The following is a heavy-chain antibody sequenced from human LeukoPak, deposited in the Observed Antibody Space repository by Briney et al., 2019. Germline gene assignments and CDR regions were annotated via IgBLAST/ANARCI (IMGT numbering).Heavy chain of an antibody. CDR2: INPNSGGT. CDR1: GYTFTGYY. V-gene: IGHV1-2*02. D-gene: IGHD2-15*01. J-gene: IGHJ6*02. Sequence: ASVKVSCKASGYTFTGYYMHWVRPAPGQGLEWMGWINPNSGGTNYAQKFQGRVTMTRDTSISTAYMELSRLRSDDTAVYYCASGIGPRYYYGMDVWGQGTTVTVSS. CDR3: ASGIGPRYYYGMDV.